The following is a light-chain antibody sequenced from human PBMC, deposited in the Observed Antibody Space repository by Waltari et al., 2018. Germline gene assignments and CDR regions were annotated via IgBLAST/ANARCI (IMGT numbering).Light chain of an antibody. CDR3: QQYYKWPLT. CDR2: GAF. J-gene: IGKJ4*01. CDR1: QSVNTY. Sequence: EIVLTQSPATLSVSPGERATPSCRASQSVNTYLAWYQQKPGQAPRILIAGAFSRATGISARFRGSGSGTDFTLTISSLEFADSAVYYCQQYYKWPLTFGGGTKMEIK. V-gene: IGKV3-15*01.